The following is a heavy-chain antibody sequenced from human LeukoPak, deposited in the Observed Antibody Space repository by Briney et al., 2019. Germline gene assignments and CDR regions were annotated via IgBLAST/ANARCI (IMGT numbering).Heavy chain of an antibody. Sequence: SETLSLTCTVSGCSISSSSYYWGWIRQPPGKGLEWIGSIYYSGSTYYNPSLKSRVTISVDTSKNQFSLKLSSVTAADTAVYYCARFTMVRGVIIGRDAFDIWGQGTMVTVSS. J-gene: IGHJ3*02. CDR3: ARFTMVRGVIIGRDAFDI. CDR1: GCSISSSSYY. V-gene: IGHV4-39*01. D-gene: IGHD3-10*01. CDR2: IYYSGST.